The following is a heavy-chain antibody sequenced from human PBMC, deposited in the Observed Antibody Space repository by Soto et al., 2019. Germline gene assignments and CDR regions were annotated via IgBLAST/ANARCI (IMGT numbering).Heavy chain of an antibody. V-gene: IGHV1-69*01. CDR3: ARDRTTVSHPYYYYGMDV. CDR2: IIPIFGTA. J-gene: IGHJ6*02. CDR1: GGTFSSYA. D-gene: IGHD4-17*01. Sequence: QVQLVQSGAEVKKPGSSVKVSCKASGGTFSSYAISWVRQAPGQGLEWMGGIIPIFGTANYAQKFQGRVTITADESTSTAYMELSSLRSEDTAVYYCARDRTTVSHPYYYYGMDVWGQGTTVTVSS.